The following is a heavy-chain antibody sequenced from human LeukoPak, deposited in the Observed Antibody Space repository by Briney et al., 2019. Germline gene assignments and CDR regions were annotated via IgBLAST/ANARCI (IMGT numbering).Heavy chain of an antibody. D-gene: IGHD6-13*01. Sequence: GGSLRLSCAASGFTFSSYSMNWVRQAPGKGLEWVSSISSSSSYIYYADSVKGRFTISRDNAKNSLYLQMNSLRAEGTAVYYCARDSIAAARNWFDPWGQGTLVTVSS. J-gene: IGHJ5*02. CDR1: GFTFSSYS. CDR3: ARDSIAAARNWFDP. V-gene: IGHV3-21*01. CDR2: ISSSSSYI.